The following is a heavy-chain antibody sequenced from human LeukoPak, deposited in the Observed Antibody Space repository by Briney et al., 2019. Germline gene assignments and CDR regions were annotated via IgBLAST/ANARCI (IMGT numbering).Heavy chain of an antibody. Sequence: SGGSLRLSCAASGFTFSSYWMHWVRQAPGKGLVWVSRINSDGSSTSYADSVKGRFTISRDNAKNTLYLQMNSLRAEDTAVYYCAREKFSSGIAVAGTDYWGQGTLVTVSS. V-gene: IGHV3-74*01. CDR2: INSDGSST. CDR3: AREKFSSGIAVAGTDY. D-gene: IGHD6-19*01. J-gene: IGHJ4*02. CDR1: GFTFSSYW.